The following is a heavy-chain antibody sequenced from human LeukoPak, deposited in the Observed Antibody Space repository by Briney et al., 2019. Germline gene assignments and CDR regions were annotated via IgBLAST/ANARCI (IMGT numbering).Heavy chain of an antibody. CDR1: GYTFTSYG. CDR2: ISAYNGNT. D-gene: IGHD6-13*01. V-gene: IGHV1-18*01. CDR3: ARTSLKYSSSWADY. J-gene: IGHJ4*02. Sequence: ASVKVSCKASGYTFTSYGISWVRQAPGQGLEWMGWISAYNGNTNYAQKLQGRVTMTTDTSTSTAYMELRSLRSDDTAVYYCARTSLKYSSSWADYWGQGTLVTVSS.